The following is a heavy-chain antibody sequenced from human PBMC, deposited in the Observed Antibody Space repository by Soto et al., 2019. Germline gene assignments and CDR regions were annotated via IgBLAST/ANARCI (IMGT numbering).Heavy chain of an antibody. CDR2: IYYSGST. V-gene: IGHV4-59*01. Sequence: PSETLSLTCTVSGGSISSYYWSWIRQPPGKGLEWIGYIYYSGSTNYNPSLKSRVTISGDTSKHQCSLKLSSVPAADTAVYYCATYGIAVGSNWFDPCGQGTLVTVSS. D-gene: IGHD6-19*01. J-gene: IGHJ5*02. CDR1: GGSISSYY. CDR3: ATYGIAVGSNWFDP.